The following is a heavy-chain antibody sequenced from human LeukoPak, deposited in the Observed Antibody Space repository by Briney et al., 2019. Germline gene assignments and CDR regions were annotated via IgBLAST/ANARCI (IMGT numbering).Heavy chain of an antibody. J-gene: IGHJ6*02. Sequence: ASVTVSCKASGNSFSSEVINWVRQAPGQGLEWMGGIIPVFVTANYAQKFQGRVTITADESTTTAYMELSSLRSEDTAVYYCARGFSYGRQYYFYYGMDVWGQGTTVTVSS. D-gene: IGHD5-18*01. CDR3: ARGFSYGRQYYFYYGMDV. V-gene: IGHV1-69*13. CDR2: IIPVFVTA. CDR1: GNSFSSEV.